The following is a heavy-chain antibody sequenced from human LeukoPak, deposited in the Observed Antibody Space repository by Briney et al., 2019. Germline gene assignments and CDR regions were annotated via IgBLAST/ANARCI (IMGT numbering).Heavy chain of an antibody. CDR3: ARDGGYDFWSGYSKYYYYYYYMDV. Sequence: PSETLSLTCAVYGGSFSGYYWSWIRQPPGKGLEWIGRIYTSGNTNYNPSLNSRVTMSVDTSKNQFSLKLSSVTAADTAVYYCARDGGYDFWSGYSKYYYYYYYMDVWGKGTTVTVSS. J-gene: IGHJ6*03. CDR1: GGSFSGYY. D-gene: IGHD3-3*01. CDR2: IYTSGNT. V-gene: IGHV4-4*07.